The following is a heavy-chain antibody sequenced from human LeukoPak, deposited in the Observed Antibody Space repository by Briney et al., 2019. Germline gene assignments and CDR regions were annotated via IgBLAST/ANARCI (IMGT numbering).Heavy chain of an antibody. Sequence: PWGSLRLSCAASGFTFSSYAMHWVRQAPGKGLEWVAVISYDGSNKYYADSVKGRFTISRDNSKNTLYLQMNSLRAEDTAVYYCARAGGGLDYWAREPWSPSPQ. V-gene: IGHV3-30*04. D-gene: IGHD3-16*01. CDR3: ARAGGGLDY. CDR1: GFTFSSYA. CDR2: ISYDGSNK. J-gene: IGHJ4*02.